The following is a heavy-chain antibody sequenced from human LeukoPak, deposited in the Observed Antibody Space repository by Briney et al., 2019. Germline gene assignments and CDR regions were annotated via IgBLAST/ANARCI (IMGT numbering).Heavy chain of an antibody. CDR3: AGDLSWNQVDY. CDR1: GFTFSNYW. Sequence: SGGSLRLSCAASGFTFSNYWMHWVRQAPGKGPVWVSRINFDGTATTYADSVKGRFTISRDNAKNTLYLQMNSLQVEDTALYYCAGDLSWNQVDYWGQGTLVTVSS. J-gene: IGHJ4*02. D-gene: IGHD1-1*01. CDR2: INFDGTAT. V-gene: IGHV3-74*01.